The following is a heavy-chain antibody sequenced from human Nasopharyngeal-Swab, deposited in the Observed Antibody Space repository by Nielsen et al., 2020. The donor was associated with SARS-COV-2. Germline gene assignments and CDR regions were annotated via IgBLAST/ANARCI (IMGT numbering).Heavy chain of an antibody. Sequence: GESLKISCKGSGYSFTSYWISWVRQMPGKGLEWMGRIDPSDSYTNYSPSFQGHVTISADKSISTAYLQWSSLKASDTAMYYCATASGSYYHYYYMDVCGKGTTVTVSS. CDR2: IDPSDSYT. CDR1: GYSFTSYW. V-gene: IGHV5-10-1*01. D-gene: IGHD1-26*01. J-gene: IGHJ6*03. CDR3: ATASGSYYHYYYMDV.